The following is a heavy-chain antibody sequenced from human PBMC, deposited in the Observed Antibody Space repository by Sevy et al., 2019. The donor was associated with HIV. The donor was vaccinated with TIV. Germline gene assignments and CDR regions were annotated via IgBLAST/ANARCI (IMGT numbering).Heavy chain of an antibody. D-gene: IGHD3-16*01. CDR2: IYYSGST. CDR3: AREPLSNGWFDP. CDR1: GGSISSYY. V-gene: IGHV4-59*13. J-gene: IGHJ5*02. Sequence: TLSLTCTVSGGSISSYYWSWIRQPPGKGLEWIGYIYYSGSTNYNPSLKSRVTISVDTSKNQFSLKLSSVTAADTAVYYCAREPLSNGWFDPWGQGTLVTVSS.